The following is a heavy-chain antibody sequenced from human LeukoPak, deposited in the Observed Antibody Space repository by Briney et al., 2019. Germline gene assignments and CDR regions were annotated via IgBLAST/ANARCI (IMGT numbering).Heavy chain of an antibody. CDR2: IYTSGST. J-gene: IGHJ3*02. D-gene: IGHD3-22*01. CDR3: AREYYYDSSGYYRDAFDI. Sequence: SETLSLTCTVSGGSISSYYWSWIRQPPGKGLEWIGYIYTSGSTNYNPSLQSRVTISVDTSKNQFSLKLSSVTAADTAVYYCAREYYYDSSGYYRDAFDIWGQGTMVTVSS. V-gene: IGHV4-4*09. CDR1: GGSISSYY.